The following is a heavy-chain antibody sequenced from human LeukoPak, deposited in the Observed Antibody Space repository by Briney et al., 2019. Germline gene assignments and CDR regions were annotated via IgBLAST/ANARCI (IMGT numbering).Heavy chain of an antibody. J-gene: IGHJ3*02. D-gene: IGHD2-2*01. Sequence: GESLKISCKGSGYSFTSYWIGWVRQMPVKGLEWMGIIYPGDSDTRYSPSFQGQVTISADKSISTAYLQWSSLKASDTAMYYCARHRVVYGVAPAGTAVDAFDIWGQGTMVTVSS. CDR3: ARHRVVYGVAPAGTAVDAFDI. V-gene: IGHV5-51*01. CDR1: GYSFTSYW. CDR2: IYPGDSDT.